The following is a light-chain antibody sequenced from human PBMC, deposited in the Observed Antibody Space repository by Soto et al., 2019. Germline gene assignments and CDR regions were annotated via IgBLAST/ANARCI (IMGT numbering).Light chain of an antibody. Sequence: DIQMTQSPSHLSGSVGDRVTPPCRASESMSNCLAWYQQKPGQAPKLLISGASSLQSGVPSRFSGSASGTEFTLTISSLQPDDIATYYCQQCHRYLTFGQGTKVDIK. CDR3: QQCHRYLT. CDR2: GAS. J-gene: IGKJ1*01. V-gene: IGKV1-5*01. CDR1: ESMSNC.